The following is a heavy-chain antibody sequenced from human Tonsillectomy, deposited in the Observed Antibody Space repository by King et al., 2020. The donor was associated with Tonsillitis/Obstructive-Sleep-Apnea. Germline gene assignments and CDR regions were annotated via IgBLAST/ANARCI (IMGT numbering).Heavy chain of an antibody. CDR3: ARDYYFWSGYYLF. Sequence: VQLVESGGGLVKPGGSLRLSCAASGFTFSSYIMNWVRQAPGKGLEWVSSISSSSSYIYYTDSVKGRFTISRDNAKNSLYLQMNSLRAEDTAVYYCARDYYFWSGYYLFWGQGTLVTVSS. J-gene: IGHJ4*02. CDR2: ISSSSSYI. CDR1: GFTFSSYI. V-gene: IGHV3-21*01. D-gene: IGHD3-3*01.